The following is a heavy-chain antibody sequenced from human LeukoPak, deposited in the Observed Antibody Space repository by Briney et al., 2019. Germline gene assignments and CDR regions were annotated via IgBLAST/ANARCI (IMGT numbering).Heavy chain of an antibody. J-gene: IGHJ3*02. V-gene: IGHV3-23*01. CDR1: GFTFSSYA. CDR2: ISGSGGST. Sequence: GGSLRLSCAASGFTFSSYAMSWVRQAPGKGLEWVSAISGSGGSTYYADSEKGRFTISRDNSKNTLYLQMNSLRAEDTAVYYCAKALITMIVVVGDAFDIWGQGTMVTVSS. D-gene: IGHD3-22*01. CDR3: AKALITMIVVVGDAFDI.